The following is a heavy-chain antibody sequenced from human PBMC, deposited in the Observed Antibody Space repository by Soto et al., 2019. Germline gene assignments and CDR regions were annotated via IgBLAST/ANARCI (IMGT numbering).Heavy chain of an antibody. Sequence: QLQLQESGPGLVKPSETLSLTCTVSGGSISSSSYYWVWIRQPPGKGLEWIGTIYYSGSTYYNPSLTSRVTRSVDTSKTQFSLKLSSVTAADTAVYYGASLRWDTYTNGLDVWGQGTTVTVSS. V-gene: IGHV4-39*01. D-gene: IGHD2-8*01. CDR2: IYYSGST. CDR3: ASLRWDTYTNGLDV. J-gene: IGHJ6*02. CDR1: GGSISSSSYY.